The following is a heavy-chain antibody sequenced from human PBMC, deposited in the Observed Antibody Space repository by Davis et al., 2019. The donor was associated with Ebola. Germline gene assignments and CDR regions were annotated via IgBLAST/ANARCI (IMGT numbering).Heavy chain of an antibody. CDR1: AFSFGTYG. CDR3: ARDHYDSSAHNWFDP. Sequence: GESLKISCTAFAFSFGTYGMHWVRQAPGKGLEWVAVIWYDGSNEDYADSVKGRFTISRDNSKNTLYLQMNSLRAEDTAVYYCARDHYDSSAHNWFDPWGQGTLVTVSS. CDR2: IWYDGSNE. J-gene: IGHJ5*02. V-gene: IGHV3-33*08. D-gene: IGHD3-22*01.